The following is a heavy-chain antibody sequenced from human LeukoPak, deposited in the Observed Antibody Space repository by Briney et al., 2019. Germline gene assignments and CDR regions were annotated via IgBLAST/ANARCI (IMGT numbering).Heavy chain of an antibody. V-gene: IGHV3-21*01. D-gene: IGHD2-15*01. CDR2: ISSSSSYI. J-gene: IGHJ4*02. Sequence: GRSLRLSCAASGFTFCSHVFHWVRQAPGKGLEWVSSISSSSSYIYYADSVKGRFTISRDNAKNSLYLQMYSLRAEDTAVYYCAKDSHVVAATPYYFDDWGQGTLVTVSS. CDR1: GFTFCSHV. CDR3: AKDSHVVAATPYYFDD.